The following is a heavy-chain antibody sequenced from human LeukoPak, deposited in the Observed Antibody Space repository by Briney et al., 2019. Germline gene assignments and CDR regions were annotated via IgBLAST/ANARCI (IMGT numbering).Heavy chain of an antibody. CDR3: ARGRSHSSGWPYNWFDP. CDR1: GGSISSSSYY. Sequence: PSETLSLTCTVSGGSISSSSYYWGWIRQPPGKGLEWIGSIYYSGSTYYNPSLKSRVTISVDTSKNQFSLKLSSVTAADTAVYYCARGRSHSSGWPYNWFDPWGQGTLVTVSS. V-gene: IGHV4-39*07. CDR2: IYYSGST. J-gene: IGHJ5*02. D-gene: IGHD6-19*01.